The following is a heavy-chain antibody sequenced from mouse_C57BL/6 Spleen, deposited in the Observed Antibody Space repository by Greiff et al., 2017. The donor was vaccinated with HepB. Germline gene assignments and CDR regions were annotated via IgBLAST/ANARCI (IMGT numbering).Heavy chain of an antibody. J-gene: IGHJ4*01. D-gene: IGHD3-1*01. CDR3: TRGGYGKPYAMDY. CDR2: IYPETGGT. CDR1: GYTFTDYE. Sequence: QVQLQQSGAELVRPGASVTLSCKASGYTFTDYEMHWVKQTPVHGLEWIGAIYPETGGTAYNQKFKGKAILTADKSSSTAYMELRSLTSEDSAVDYCTRGGYGKPYAMDYWGQGTSVTVSS. V-gene: IGHV1-15*01.